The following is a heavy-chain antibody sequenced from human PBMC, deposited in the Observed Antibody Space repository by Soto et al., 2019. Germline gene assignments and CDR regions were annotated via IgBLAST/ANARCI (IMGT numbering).Heavy chain of an antibody. CDR3: AKDNILSLDYYDSSGYYDY. V-gene: IGHV3-30*18. D-gene: IGHD3-22*01. Sequence: XVSLRLSCAASGFTFSSYGMHWVRQAPGKGLEWVAVISYDGSNKYYADSVKGRFTISRDNSKNTLYLQMNSLRAEDTAVYYCAKDNILSLDYYDSSGYYDYWGQGTRVTVSS. CDR2: ISYDGSNK. J-gene: IGHJ4*02. CDR1: GFTFSSYG.